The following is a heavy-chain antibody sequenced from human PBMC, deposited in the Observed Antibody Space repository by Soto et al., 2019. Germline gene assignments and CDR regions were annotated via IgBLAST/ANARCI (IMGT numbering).Heavy chain of an antibody. CDR2: IYWDDDK. J-gene: IGHJ5*02. Sequence: QITLKESGPTLVKPTQTLTLTCTLSGFSLSTSGVGVGWIRQPPGKALEWLALIYWDDDKRYSPSLESRLTLTKATLKYQVVLKMSNMDPVDTATYYCVPSLYGDNGVGGHWFDPWGQGTLVTVSS. V-gene: IGHV2-5*02. CDR3: VPSLYGDNGVGGHWFDP. D-gene: IGHD4-17*01. CDR1: GFSLSTSGVG.